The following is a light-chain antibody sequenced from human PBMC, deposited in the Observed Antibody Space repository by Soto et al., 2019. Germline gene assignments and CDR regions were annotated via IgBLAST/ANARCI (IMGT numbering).Light chain of an antibody. J-gene: IGKJ4*01. Sequence: DIQMTQSPSILSASVGDRVTITCRASQSISSWLAWYQQKPGKAPNLLIHKASHLESGVPSRFSGSGSGTEFTLTISSLQPGDFATYYCQHYNSLLSFGGGTKVDIK. CDR3: QHYNSLLS. V-gene: IGKV1-5*03. CDR1: QSISSW. CDR2: KAS.